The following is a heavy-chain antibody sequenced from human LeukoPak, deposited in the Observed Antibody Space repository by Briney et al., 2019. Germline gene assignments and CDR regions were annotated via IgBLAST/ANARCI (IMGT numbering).Heavy chain of an antibody. V-gene: IGHV3-7*01. D-gene: IGHD3-10*01. CDR3: ARGRNYGSGSYSYYFDY. CDR1: GFTFSTYW. CDR2: IKQDGSDK. Sequence: GGSLRLSCAASGFTFSTYWMNWVRQAPGKGLEWVASIKQDGSDKYYVDSVKGRFTISRDNADNSLYLQMNSLRADDTAVYYCARGRNYGSGSYSYYFDYWGQGTLVTVSS. J-gene: IGHJ4*02.